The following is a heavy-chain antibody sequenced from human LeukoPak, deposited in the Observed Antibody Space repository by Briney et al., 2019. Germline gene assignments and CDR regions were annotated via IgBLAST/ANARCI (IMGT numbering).Heavy chain of an antibody. D-gene: IGHD6-6*01. CDR3: ARGTFSSSQLLDY. CDR1: GFTFSGYW. Sequence: GGSLRLSCAASGFTFSGYWMSWVRQAPGKGLEWVANINQDGSEKYYVDSVKGRFTISRDNAKNSLYLQMNSLRAEDTAVYYCARGTFSSSQLLDYWGQGTLVTVSS. J-gene: IGHJ4*02. CDR2: INQDGSEK. V-gene: IGHV3-7*03.